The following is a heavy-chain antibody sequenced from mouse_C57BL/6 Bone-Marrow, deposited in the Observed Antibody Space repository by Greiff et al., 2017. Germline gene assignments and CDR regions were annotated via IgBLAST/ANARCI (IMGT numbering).Heavy chain of an antibody. V-gene: IGHV1-59*01. Sequence: VQLQQPGAELVRPGTSVKLSCKASGYTFTSYWMHWVKQRPGQGLEWIGVIDPSDSYTNYNQKFKGKATLTVDTSSSTAYMQLSSLTSEDSAVYYCARWLLVYWYFDVWGTGTTVTVSS. CDR1: GYTFTSYW. D-gene: IGHD2-3*01. CDR3: ARWLLVYWYFDV. CDR2: IDPSDSYT. J-gene: IGHJ1*03.